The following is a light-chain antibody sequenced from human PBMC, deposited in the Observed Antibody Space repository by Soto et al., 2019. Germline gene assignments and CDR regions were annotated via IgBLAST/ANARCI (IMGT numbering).Light chain of an antibody. J-gene: IGLJ1*01. CDR3: CSYARSSTLV. CDR2: EVS. V-gene: IGLV2-23*02. CDR1: SSDVGSYNL. Sequence: QSALTQPASVSGSPGQSITISCTGTSSDVGSYNLVSWYQQHPGKAPKLMIYEVSKRPSGVSNRFSGSKSGNTASLTISGLQAEDEADYYCCSYARSSTLVFGTGTKHTVL.